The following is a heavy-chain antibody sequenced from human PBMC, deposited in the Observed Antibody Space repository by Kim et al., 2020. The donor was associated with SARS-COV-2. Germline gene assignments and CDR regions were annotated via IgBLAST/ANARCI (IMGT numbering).Heavy chain of an antibody. V-gene: IGHV3-21*01. CDR3: ARELYDSSGYPAAYFDY. J-gene: IGHJ4*02. CDR2: ISSSSSYI. Sequence: GGSLRLSCAASGFTFSSYSMNWVRQAPGKGLEWVSSISSSSSYIYYADSVKGRFTISRDNAKNSLYLQMNSLRAEDTAVYYCARELYDSSGYPAAYFDYWGQGTLVTVSS. D-gene: IGHD3-22*01. CDR1: GFTFSSYS.